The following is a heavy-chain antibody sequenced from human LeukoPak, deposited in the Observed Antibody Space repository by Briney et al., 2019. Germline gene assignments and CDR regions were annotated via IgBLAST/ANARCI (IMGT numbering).Heavy chain of an antibody. J-gene: IGHJ6*03. D-gene: IGHD2-2*01. Sequence: ASVKVSCKASGGTFISYAISWVRQAPGQGLEWMGGIIPIFGTANYAQKFQGRVTITTDESTSTAYMELSSLRSEDTAVYYCASDGGYCSSTSCPQQYYYYYMDVWGKGTTVTVSS. V-gene: IGHV1-69*05. CDR2: IIPIFGTA. CDR1: GGTFISYA. CDR3: ASDGGYCSSTSCPQQYYYYYMDV.